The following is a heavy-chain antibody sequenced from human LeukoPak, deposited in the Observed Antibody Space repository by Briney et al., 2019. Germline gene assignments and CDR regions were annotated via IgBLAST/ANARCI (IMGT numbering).Heavy chain of an antibody. CDR2: IIPIFGTA. CDR3: ARGGYGFY. V-gene: IGHV1-69*13. J-gene: IGHJ4*02. Sequence: SVKVSCKGSGGTFISYAISGVRQAPGQGVEWMGGIIPIFGTANYAQKFQGRVTITADESTSTAYMELSSLRSEDTAVYYCARGGYGFYWGQGALVTVSS. CDR1: GGTFISYA. D-gene: IGHD5-18*01.